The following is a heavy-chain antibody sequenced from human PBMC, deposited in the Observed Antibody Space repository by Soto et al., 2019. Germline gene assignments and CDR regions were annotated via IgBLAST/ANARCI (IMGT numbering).Heavy chain of an antibody. Sequence: QVQLVQSGAEVKKPGSSVKVSCKTSGGTFRTSAISWVRQAPGQGLEWMGGIMPVFPTPDYAQKFQGRVTINADESTSTASMELSSLRSEDTAVYYCARDKDRQQLGGNYYYIMDVWGQGTTVTVSS. V-gene: IGHV1-69*12. CDR3: ARDKDRQQLGGNYYYIMDV. D-gene: IGHD3-3*02. CDR1: GGTFRTSA. CDR2: IMPVFPTP. J-gene: IGHJ6*01.